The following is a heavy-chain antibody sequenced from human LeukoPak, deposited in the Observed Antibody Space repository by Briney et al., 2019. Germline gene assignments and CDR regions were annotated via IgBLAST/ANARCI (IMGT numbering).Heavy chain of an antibody. J-gene: IGHJ4*02. CDR3: ARDGGSGSFHVY. D-gene: IGHD3-10*01. Sequence: SETLSLTCSVSGGSISSGGVYCSWIRQHPGNGLEWIGYIDYSGGTYYNPSLKRRVAISVDTSKNQFSLRLSSVTAADTAVYYCARDGGSGSFHVYWGQGTLVTVSS. CDR1: GGSISSGGVY. CDR2: IDYSGGT. V-gene: IGHV4-31*03.